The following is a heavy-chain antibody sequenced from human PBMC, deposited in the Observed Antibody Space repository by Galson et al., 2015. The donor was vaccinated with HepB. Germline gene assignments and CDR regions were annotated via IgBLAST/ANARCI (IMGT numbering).Heavy chain of an antibody. CDR3: ARENLGYCSSTSCYAGYLDY. D-gene: IGHD2-2*01. Sequence: SLRLSCAASGFTFSSYGMHWVRQAPGKGLEWVAVIWYDGSNKYYADSVKGRFTISRDNSKNTLYLQMNSLRAEDTAVYYCARENLGYCSSTSCYAGYLDYWGQGTLVTVSS. CDR2: IWYDGSNK. V-gene: IGHV3-33*01. J-gene: IGHJ4*02. CDR1: GFTFSSYG.